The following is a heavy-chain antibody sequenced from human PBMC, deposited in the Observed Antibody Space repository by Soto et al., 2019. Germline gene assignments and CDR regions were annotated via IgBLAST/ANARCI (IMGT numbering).Heavy chain of an antibody. Sequence: PGGSLRLSCAASGFTFRGYGMHWLRQAPGKGLEWVAVISSHETDRYYSDSVKGRFTISRDNYRDTLYLQMDSLRPEDTAVYFCAKDSYFGSGNHYIFDYCGQGTLVTVSS. CDR2: ISSHETDR. J-gene: IGHJ4*02. CDR3: AKDSYFGSGNHYIFDY. D-gene: IGHD3-10*01. CDR1: GFTFRGYG. V-gene: IGHV3-30*18.